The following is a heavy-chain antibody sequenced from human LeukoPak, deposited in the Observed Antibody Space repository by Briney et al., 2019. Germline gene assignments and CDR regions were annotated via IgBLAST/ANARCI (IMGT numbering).Heavy chain of an antibody. CDR2: ISGSSGYT. Sequence: GGSLRLSCAASGFMFNSYAMSWVRQAPGKGLEWVSLISGSSGYTNYADSVKGRFIISRDNSKNTLYLQMNYLRAEDTAVFYCAKDRYGSGNFFGDWGQGTLVTVSS. V-gene: IGHV3-23*01. CDR3: AKDRYGSGNFFGD. CDR1: GFMFNSYA. D-gene: IGHD3-10*01. J-gene: IGHJ4*02.